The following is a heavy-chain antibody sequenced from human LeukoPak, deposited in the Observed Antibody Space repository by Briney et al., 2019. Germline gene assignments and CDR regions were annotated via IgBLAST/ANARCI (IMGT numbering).Heavy chain of an antibody. CDR1: GGSFSGYY. J-gene: IGHJ4*02. CDR2: INHSGST. Sequence: SETLSLTCAVYGGSFSGYYWSWIRQPPGKGLEWIGEINHSGSTNYNPSLKSRVTISVDTSKNQFSLKLSSVTAADTAVYCCASASTVTTSDYWGQGTLVTVSS. V-gene: IGHV4-34*01. D-gene: IGHD4-17*01. CDR3: ASASTVTTSDY.